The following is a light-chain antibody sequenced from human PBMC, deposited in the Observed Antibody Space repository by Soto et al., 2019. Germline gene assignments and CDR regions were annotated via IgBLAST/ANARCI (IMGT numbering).Light chain of an antibody. Sequence: DIQMTQSPSSLSASVGDRVTITCRASQSISTYLNWYQQKAGLAPKLLIYAAYSLQSGVPSRFSGSGSGTDFTLTIRSLQPEDFATYYCQQTYSTPPTFGQGTKVDIK. CDR2: AAY. V-gene: IGKV1-39*01. CDR1: QSISTY. J-gene: IGKJ1*01. CDR3: QQTYSTPPT.